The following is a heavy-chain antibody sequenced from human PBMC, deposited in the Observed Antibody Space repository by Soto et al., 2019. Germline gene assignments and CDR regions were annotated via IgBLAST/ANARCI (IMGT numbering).Heavy chain of an antibody. Sequence: GGSLRLSCAASGFTFSSYWMHWVRQAPGKGLVWVSRINSDGSSTSYADSVKGRFTISRDNAKNTLYLQMNSLRAEDTAAYYCARGRYSSSWYYYYYYMDVWGKGTTVTVSS. J-gene: IGHJ6*03. CDR1: GFTFSSYW. V-gene: IGHV3-74*01. D-gene: IGHD6-13*01. CDR3: ARGRYSSSWYYYYYYMDV. CDR2: INSDGSST.